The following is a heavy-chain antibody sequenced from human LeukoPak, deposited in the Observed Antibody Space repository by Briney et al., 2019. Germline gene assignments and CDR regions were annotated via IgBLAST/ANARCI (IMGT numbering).Heavy chain of an antibody. V-gene: IGHV1-69*05. D-gene: IGHD3-10*01. J-gene: IGHJ4*02. CDR3: ATDSYYGSGGREG. Sequence: TVKVSCKASGGTFSSYAISWVRQAPGQGLEWMGGIIPIFGTANYAQKFQGRVTITTDESTSTAYMELSSLRSEDTAVYYCATDSYYGSGGREGWGQGTLVTVSS. CDR1: GGTFSSYA. CDR2: IIPIFGTA.